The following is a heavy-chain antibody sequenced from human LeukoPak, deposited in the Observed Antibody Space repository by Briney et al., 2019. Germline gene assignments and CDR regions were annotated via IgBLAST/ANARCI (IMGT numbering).Heavy chain of an antibody. J-gene: IGHJ4*02. CDR3: ARDLCSGGSCSDY. CDR1: GFIVSSTY. D-gene: IGHD2-15*01. V-gene: IGHV3-11*04. Sequence: GGSLRLSCAASGFIVSSTYMSWVRQAPGKGLEWVSYISSSGGTIYYADSVKGRFTISRDNAKNSLYLQMNSLRAEDTAIYYCARDLCSGGSCSDYWGQGTLVTVSS. CDR2: ISSSGGTI.